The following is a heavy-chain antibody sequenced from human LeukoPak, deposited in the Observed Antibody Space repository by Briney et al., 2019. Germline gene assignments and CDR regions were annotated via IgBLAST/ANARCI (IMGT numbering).Heavy chain of an antibody. J-gene: IGHJ4*02. D-gene: IGHD5-18*01. V-gene: IGHV3-23*01. CDR1: GSTFISYA. Sequence: GGSLRLSCAASGSTFISYAMSWVRQAPGKGLEWVSAISGSGGSTYYADSVKGRFTISRDNSKNTLYLQMNSLRAEDTAVYYCAKLSAMALLAAGGQGTLVTVSS. CDR3: AKLSAMALLAA. CDR2: ISGSGGST.